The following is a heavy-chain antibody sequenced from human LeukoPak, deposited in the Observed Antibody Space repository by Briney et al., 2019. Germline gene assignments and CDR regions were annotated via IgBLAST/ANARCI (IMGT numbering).Heavy chain of an antibody. Sequence: PGGSLRLSCAASGFTFSSYAMSWVRQAPGKGLEWVSAISGSGGSTYYADSVKGRFTISRDSSKNTLYLQMNSLRAEDTAVYYCAKDAYGGYSYGLIDYWGQGTLVTVSS. V-gene: IGHV3-23*01. CDR1: GFTFSSYA. J-gene: IGHJ4*02. CDR3: AKDAYGGYSYGLIDY. D-gene: IGHD5-18*01. CDR2: ISGSGGST.